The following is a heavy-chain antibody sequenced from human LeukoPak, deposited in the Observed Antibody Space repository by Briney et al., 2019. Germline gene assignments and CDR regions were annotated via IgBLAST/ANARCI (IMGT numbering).Heavy chain of an antibody. V-gene: IGHV3-7*01. J-gene: IGHJ5*01. D-gene: IGHD6-13*01. CDR1: GFTFSNYW. CDR2: MKQDGSEK. Sequence: PGGSLTLSCAASGFTFSNYWMNWVRQAPGKGLEWVANMKQDGSEKYYVDSVKGRFTISRDDAKNSLYLQMSSLRAEDTGVYYCARGPTTGYGTSWYASWGQGTLVTVSS. CDR3: ARGPTTGYGTSWYAS.